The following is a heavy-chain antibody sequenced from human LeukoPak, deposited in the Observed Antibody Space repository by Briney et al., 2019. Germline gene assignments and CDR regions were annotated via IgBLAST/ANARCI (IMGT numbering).Heavy chain of an antibody. Sequence: GGSLRLSCAASGFTSSSYWMSWVRQAPGKGLEWVANIKQDGSEKYYVDSVKGRFTISRDNAKNSLYLQMNSLRAEDTAVYYCARGWEQQGVGAFHVWGQGTMVTVSS. V-gene: IGHV3-7*01. CDR2: IKQDGSEK. CDR3: ARGWEQQGVGAFHV. J-gene: IGHJ3*01. CDR1: GFTSSSYW. D-gene: IGHD1/OR15-1a*01.